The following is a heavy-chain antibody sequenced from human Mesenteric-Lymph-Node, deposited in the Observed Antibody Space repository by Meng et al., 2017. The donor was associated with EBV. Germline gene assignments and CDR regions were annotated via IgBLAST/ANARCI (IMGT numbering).Heavy chain of an antibody. D-gene: IGHD3-10*01. V-gene: IGHV3-11*01. CDR2: ISSGSDTI. J-gene: IGHJ1*01. Sequence: QLQLAEXXXXXVKPGGXXXLSCGVSGFTFTDYNMNWIRQAPGKGLEWVAYISSGSDTIYYTDSVRGRFTISRDNGKDSLFLQMSSLRVEDTAIYYCATSVTPGNYFQHWGQGTLVTVSS. CDR3: ATSVTPGNYFQH. CDR1: GFTFTDYN.